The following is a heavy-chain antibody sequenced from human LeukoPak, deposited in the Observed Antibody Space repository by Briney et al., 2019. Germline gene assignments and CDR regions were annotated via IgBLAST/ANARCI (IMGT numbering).Heavy chain of an antibody. D-gene: IGHD3-9*01. CDR2: ISAYNGNT. CDR3: ARADNDILTGYYTP. CDR1: GYTFTSYG. Sequence: ASVKVSCKASGYTFTSYGISRVRQAPGQGLEWMGWISAYNGNTNYAQKLQGRVTMTTVTSTSTAYMELRSLRSDDTAVYYCARADNDILTGYYTPWGQGTLVTVSS. J-gene: IGHJ5*02. V-gene: IGHV1-18*01.